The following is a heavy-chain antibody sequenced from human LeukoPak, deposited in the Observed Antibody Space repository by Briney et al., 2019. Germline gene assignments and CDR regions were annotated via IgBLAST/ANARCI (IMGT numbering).Heavy chain of an antibody. CDR2: INHSGST. CDR1: GGSFSGYY. J-gene: IGHJ6*03. D-gene: IGHD3-10*01. Sequence: SETLSLTCAVYGGSFSGYYWSWIRQPPGKGLEWIGEINHSGSTNYNPSLKSRVTISVDTSKNQFSLKLSSVTAADTAVYYCARLFYYGSGSPYRYYYYYFMDVWGKGTTVTISS. V-gene: IGHV4-34*01. CDR3: ARLFYYGSGSPYRYYYYYFMDV.